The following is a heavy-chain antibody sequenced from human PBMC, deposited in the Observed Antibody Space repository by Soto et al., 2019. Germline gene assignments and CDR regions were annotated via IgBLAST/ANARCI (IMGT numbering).Heavy chain of an antibody. CDR2: ISSTTNYI. Sequence: GGSLRLSCVASGFTFTRYSMNWVRQAPGKGLEWVSSISSTTNYIYYADSMKGRFTVSRDNAKNSVYLEMNSLSAEDTAVYYCARESEDLTSNFDYWGQGTLVTVSS. J-gene: IGHJ4*02. CDR1: GFTFTRYS. V-gene: IGHV3-21*01. CDR3: ARESEDLTSNFDY.